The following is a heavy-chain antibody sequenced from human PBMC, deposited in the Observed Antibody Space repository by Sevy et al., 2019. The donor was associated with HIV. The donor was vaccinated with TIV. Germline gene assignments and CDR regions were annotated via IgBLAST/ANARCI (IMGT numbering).Heavy chain of an antibody. D-gene: IGHD3-22*01. CDR1: GFTLSSDS. J-gene: IGHJ4*02. Sequence: GGSLRLSCAASGFTLSSDSMNWVRQAPGKGLEWVSSISSSSSYIYYADSVKGRFTISRDNAKNSLYLQMNSLRAEDTAVYYCARVEQNYYDSSGYYYPSFWDYWGQGTLVTVSS. CDR2: ISSSSSYI. CDR3: ARVEQNYYDSSGYYYPSFWDY. V-gene: IGHV3-21*01.